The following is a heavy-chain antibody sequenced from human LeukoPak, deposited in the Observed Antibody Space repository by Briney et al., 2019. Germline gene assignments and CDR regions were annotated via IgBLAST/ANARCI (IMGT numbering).Heavy chain of an antibody. D-gene: IGHD6-13*01. CDR1: GFTFSNAW. Sequence: GGSLRLSCAASGFTFSNAWMNWVRQAPGKGPEWVGRIKSKTSGGTTDYAAPVKGRFIISRDDSKNTLFLQMNSLTTEDTGVYYCTTGVAAAAHDNYWGQGTLVTVSS. CDR2: IKSKTSGGTT. CDR3: TTGVAAAAHDNY. V-gene: IGHV3-15*07. J-gene: IGHJ4*02.